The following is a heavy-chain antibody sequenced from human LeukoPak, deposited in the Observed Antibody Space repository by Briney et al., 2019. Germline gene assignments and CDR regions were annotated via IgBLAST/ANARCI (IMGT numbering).Heavy chain of an antibody. J-gene: IGHJ4*02. D-gene: IGHD6-13*01. CDR3: ARGIAAAGTVFDY. V-gene: IGHV4-34*01. CDR1: GGSFSGYY. CDR2: INHSGST. Sequence: PSETLSLTCAVYGGSFSGYYWSWIRQPPGKGLEWIGEINHSGSTNYNPSLKSRVTISVDTSKNQFSLKLSPVTAADTAVYYCARGIAAAGTVFDYWGQGTLVTVSS.